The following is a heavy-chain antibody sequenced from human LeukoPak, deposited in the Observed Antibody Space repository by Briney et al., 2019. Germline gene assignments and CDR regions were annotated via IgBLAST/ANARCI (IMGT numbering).Heavy chain of an antibody. D-gene: IGHD3-22*01. CDR2: ISGSGGST. J-gene: IGHJ4*02. V-gene: IGHV3-23*01. CDR3: AKDRFYYDSSGYYRED. Sequence: PGGSLRLSCAASGFTFSSYAMSWVRQAPGKGLEWVSAISGSGGSTYYADSVKGRFTISRDNSKNTLYLQMNSLRAEDTAVYYCAKDRFYYDSSGYYREDWGQGTLVTVSS. CDR1: GFTFSSYA.